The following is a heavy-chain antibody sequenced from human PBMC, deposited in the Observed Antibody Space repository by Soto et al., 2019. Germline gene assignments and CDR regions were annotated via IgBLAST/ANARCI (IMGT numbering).Heavy chain of an antibody. CDR3: ARDVTTVTSIVDYYYYGMDV. V-gene: IGHV1-18*01. CDR2: ISGYNGNT. J-gene: IGHJ6*02. Sequence: QVQLVQSGAEVKKPGASVKVSCKTSGYTFTSYGISWVRQAPGQGLEWMGWISGYNGNTNYAQKVQGRVTITTDTSTSTAYMELRSLRSDDTAVYYCARDVTTVTSIVDYYYYGMDVWGQGTTVTVSS. D-gene: IGHD4-17*01. CDR1: GYTFTSYG.